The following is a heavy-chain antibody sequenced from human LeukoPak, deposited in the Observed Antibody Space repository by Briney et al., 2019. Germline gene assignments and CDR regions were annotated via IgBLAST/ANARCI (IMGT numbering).Heavy chain of an antibody. D-gene: IGHD3-10*01. V-gene: IGHV4-59*01. Sequence: SETLSLTCTGSGGSISSYYWSWIRQPPGKGLEWIGYIYYSGSTNYNPSLKSRVTISVDTSKNQFSLKLSSVTAADTAVYYCARSYGSGSYFDYWGQGTLVTVSS. CDR3: ARSYGSGSYFDY. CDR1: GGSISSYY. CDR2: IYYSGST. J-gene: IGHJ4*02.